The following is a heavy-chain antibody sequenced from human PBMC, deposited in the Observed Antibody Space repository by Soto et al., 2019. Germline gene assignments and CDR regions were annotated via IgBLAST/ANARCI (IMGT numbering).Heavy chain of an antibody. V-gene: IGHV3-30*19. Sequence: QVQLVESGGGVVQPGTSLRVSCVGSGFTFRSYVIQWVRQAPGKGLEWVALRSYDGSDKYYGDSVRGRFTISRDNSRNTVDLQMDSLRLEDTALYYCARWGTTGGLDVWGQGTLVSVSS. CDR1: GFTFRSYV. J-gene: IGHJ1*01. CDR2: RSYDGSDK. D-gene: IGHD3-16*01. CDR3: ARWGTTGGLDV.